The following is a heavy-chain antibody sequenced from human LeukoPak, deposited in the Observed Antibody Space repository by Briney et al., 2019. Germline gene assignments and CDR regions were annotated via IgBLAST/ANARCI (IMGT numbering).Heavy chain of an antibody. D-gene: IGHD3-10*01. CDR3: ARVTYGSGPSKNYYHGMDV. CDR1: GGSISSYY. V-gene: IGHV4-4*07. Sequence: SETLSLTCTVSGGSISSYYWSWIRQPAGKGLEWIGHIYTSGSTYHNPSLKSRVTMSVDTSKNQFSLKLSSVTAADTALYYCARVTYGSGPSKNYYHGMDVWGQGTTVTVSS. J-gene: IGHJ6*02. CDR2: IYTSGST.